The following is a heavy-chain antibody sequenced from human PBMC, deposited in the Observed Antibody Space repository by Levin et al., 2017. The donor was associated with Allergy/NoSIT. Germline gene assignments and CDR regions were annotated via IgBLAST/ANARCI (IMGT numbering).Heavy chain of an antibody. CDR1: GYTFTSYG. D-gene: IGHD2-15*01. CDR2: ISTYNGNP. J-gene: IGHJ4*02. V-gene: IGHV1-18*01. Sequence: GESLKISCKASGYTFTSYGISWVRQAPGQGLELMGWISTYNGNPKYVQKFQGRVTMTTDTSTSTAYMELRSLRSDDTAVYYCASVSPAADYWGQGTLVTVSS. CDR3: ASVSPAADY.